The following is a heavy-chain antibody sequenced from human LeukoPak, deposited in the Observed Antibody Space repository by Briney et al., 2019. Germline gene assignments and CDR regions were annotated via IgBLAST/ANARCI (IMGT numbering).Heavy chain of an antibody. Sequence: GGSLRLPCAASGFTFSSYAMHWVRQAPGKGLEWVAVISYDGSNKYYADSVKGRFTISRDNSKNTLYLQMNSLRAEDTAVYYCARDAGSLGEYLDYWGQGTLVTVSS. J-gene: IGHJ4*02. CDR3: ARDAGSLGEYLDY. CDR1: GFTFSSYA. CDR2: ISYDGSNK. V-gene: IGHV3-30-3*01. D-gene: IGHD3-16*01.